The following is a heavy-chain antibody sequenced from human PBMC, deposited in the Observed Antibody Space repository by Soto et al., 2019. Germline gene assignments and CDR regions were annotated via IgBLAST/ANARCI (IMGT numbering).Heavy chain of an antibody. J-gene: IGHJ4*02. CDR2: IWYDGSNK. V-gene: IGHV3-33*01. CDR1: GFTFSSYG. Sequence: GGSLRLSCAASGFTFSSYGMHWVRQAPGKGLEWVAVIWYDGSNKYYADSVKGRFTISRDNSKNTLYLQMNSLRAEDTAVYYCARDGINSYAMVRGAKDFDYWGQGTLVTVSS. D-gene: IGHD3-10*01. CDR3: ARDGINSYAMVRGAKDFDY.